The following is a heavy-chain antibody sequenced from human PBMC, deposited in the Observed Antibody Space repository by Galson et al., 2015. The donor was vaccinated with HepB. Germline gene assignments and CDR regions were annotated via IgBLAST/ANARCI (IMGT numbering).Heavy chain of an antibody. CDR2: ISGYGDNT. D-gene: IGHD3-10*01. V-gene: IGHV1-18*04. J-gene: IGHJ5*02. Sequence: SVKVSCKASGYTFTNYGITWVRQAPGQGLEWMGWISGYGDNTQYAQKFHDRVTMTTETSTDTAYMELRSLISDDTAVYYCARNDPLSGADPWGQGTLVTVPS. CDR3: ARNDPLSGADP. CDR1: GYTFTNYG.